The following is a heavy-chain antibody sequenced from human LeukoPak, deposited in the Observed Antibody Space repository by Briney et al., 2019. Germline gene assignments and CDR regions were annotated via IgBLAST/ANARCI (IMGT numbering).Heavy chain of an antibody. CDR2: ISYDGSNK. D-gene: IGHD5-24*01. CDR3: ARGLGGYNPLFDL. V-gene: IGHV3-30-3*01. J-gene: IGHJ4*02. Sequence: PGRSLRLSCAASGLTFSSYAMHWVRQSPGKGLEWVALISYDGSNKYYADSVKGRFTISRDNSKNTLYLQMNSLRGEDTAVYYCARGLGGYNPLFDLGGQGTLVTVSS. CDR1: GLTFSSYA.